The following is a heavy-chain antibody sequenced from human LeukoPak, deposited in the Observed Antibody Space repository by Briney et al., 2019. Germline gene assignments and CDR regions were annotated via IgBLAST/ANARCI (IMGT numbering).Heavy chain of an antibody. CDR3: ARQVAATRYFDY. CDR2: IYYSGST. D-gene: IGHD2-15*01. J-gene: IGHJ4*02. CDR1: GGSISSYY. V-gene: IGHV4-59*01. Sequence: SETLSLTCTVSGGSISSYYWSWIRQPPGKGLEWIGYIYYSGSTNYNPSLKSRVTISVDTSKNQFSLKLSSVTAADTAVYYCARQVAATRYFDYWGQGTLVTVSS.